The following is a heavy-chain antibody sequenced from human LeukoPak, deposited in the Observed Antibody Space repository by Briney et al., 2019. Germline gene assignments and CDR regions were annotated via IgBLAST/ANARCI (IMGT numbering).Heavy chain of an antibody. CDR1: GFTFSDYY. D-gene: IGHD2-2*01. Sequence: GGSLRLSCAASGFTFSDYYMSWIRQAPGKGLEWVPYISGSSSNTKYADSVKGRFTISRDNAKNSLYLQMNYLRAEDTAVYYCARDSAHIVVVPAVIPPSLDNWFDPWGQGTLVTVSS. CDR2: ISGSSSNT. V-gene: IGHV3-11*05. CDR3: ARDSAHIVVVPAVIPPSLDNWFDP. J-gene: IGHJ5*02.